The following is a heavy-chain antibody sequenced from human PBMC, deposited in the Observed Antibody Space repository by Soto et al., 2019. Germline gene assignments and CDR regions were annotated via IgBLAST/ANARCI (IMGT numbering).Heavy chain of an antibody. CDR2: VYYGGT. CDR1: GGSMSSNY. J-gene: IGHJ4*02. D-gene: IGHD3-16*01. CDR3: VSYRGDLYFDH. Sequence: SETLSLTCTVSGGSMSSNYCSWIRQSPSKGLEWIGFVYYGGTNYNPSFESRVNMSVDTPKKQFSLELTDVTAADTAVYYCVSYRGDLYFDHFGQGTLVTVCS. V-gene: IGHV4-59*01.